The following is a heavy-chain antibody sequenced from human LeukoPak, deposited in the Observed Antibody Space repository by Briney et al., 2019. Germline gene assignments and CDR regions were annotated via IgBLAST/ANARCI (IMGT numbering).Heavy chain of an antibody. CDR3: AKKPTPRIVGEHYYFDY. V-gene: IGHV3-23*01. J-gene: IGHJ4*02. D-gene: IGHD1-26*01. Sequence: GGSLRLSCAASGLSFSDYSMSWVRQAPGKGLEWVSVLSGSATGGVTYYADSVKGRFTMSRDNSKNTVYLQMNYLRAEDTATYYCAKKPTPRIVGEHYYFDYWGQGTLVTVSS. CDR2: LSGSATGGVT. CDR1: GLSFSDYS.